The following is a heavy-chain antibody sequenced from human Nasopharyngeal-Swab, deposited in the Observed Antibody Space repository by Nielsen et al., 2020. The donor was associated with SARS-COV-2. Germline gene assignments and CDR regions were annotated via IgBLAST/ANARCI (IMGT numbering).Heavy chain of an antibody. V-gene: IGHV3-23*01. CDR1: GFTFGDYA. CDR2: NSGSGGST. Sequence: GESLKISCTASGFTFGDYAMSWFRQAPGKGLEWVSANSGSGGSTYYTDSVKGRFIISRDSSKTTLFLQMNRLRAEDTAIYYCARFSTTWYNSAFDSWGQGTLVTVSS. J-gene: IGHJ4*02. D-gene: IGHD1-1*01. CDR3: ARFSTTWYNSAFDS.